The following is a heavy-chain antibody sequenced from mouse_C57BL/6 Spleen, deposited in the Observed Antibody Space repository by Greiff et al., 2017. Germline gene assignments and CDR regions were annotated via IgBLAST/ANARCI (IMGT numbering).Heavy chain of an antibody. Sequence: VQLVESGAELAKPGASVKLSCKASGYTFTSYWMHWVKQRPGQGLEWIGYINPSSGYTKYNQKFKDKATLTADKSSSTAYMQLSSLTYEDSAVYYCASSYSTHYYAMDYWGQGTSVTVSA. CDR1: GYTFTSYW. CDR2: INPSSGYT. J-gene: IGHJ4*01. D-gene: IGHD2-5*01. V-gene: IGHV1-7*01. CDR3: ASSYSTHYYAMDY.